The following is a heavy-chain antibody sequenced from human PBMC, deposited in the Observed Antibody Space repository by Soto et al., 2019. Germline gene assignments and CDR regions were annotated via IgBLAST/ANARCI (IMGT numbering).Heavy chain of an antibody. CDR1: GFTFSSYA. CDR2: ISGSGGST. Sequence: GGSLRLSCAASGFTFSSYAMSWVRQAPGKGLEWVSAISGSGGSTYYADSVKGRFTISRDNSKNTLYLQMNSLRAEDTAVYYCAKEGESEPTIFGMVITYYYYYYGMDVWGQGTTVTVSS. D-gene: IGHD3-3*01. V-gene: IGHV3-23*01. CDR3: AKEGESEPTIFGMVITYYYYYYGMDV. J-gene: IGHJ6*02.